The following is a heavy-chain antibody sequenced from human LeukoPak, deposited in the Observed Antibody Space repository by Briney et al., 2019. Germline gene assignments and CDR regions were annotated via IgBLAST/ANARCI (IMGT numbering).Heavy chain of an antibody. Sequence: SETLSLTCTVSGGSISSYYWSWIRQPPGKGLEWIGYIYYSGSINYNPSLKSRVTISVDTSKNQFSLKLSSVTAADTAVYYCARALRDYGGILEDYWGQGTLVTVSS. CDR1: GGSISSYY. V-gene: IGHV4-59*01. CDR3: ARALRDYGGILEDY. CDR2: IYYSGSI. D-gene: IGHD4-23*01. J-gene: IGHJ4*02.